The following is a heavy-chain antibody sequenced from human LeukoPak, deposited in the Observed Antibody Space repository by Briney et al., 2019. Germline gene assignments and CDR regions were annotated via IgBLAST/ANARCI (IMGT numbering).Heavy chain of an antibody. CDR2: ISSSGSTI. CDR1: GFTFSSYE. D-gene: IGHD2-15*01. Sequence: GGSLRLSCAASGFTFSSYEMNWVRQAPGKGLERVSYISSSGSTIYYADSVKGRFTISRDNAKNSLYLQMNSLRAEDTAVYYCARDGGIVVVVAARDAFDIWGQGTMVTVSS. V-gene: IGHV3-48*03. CDR3: ARDGGIVVVVAARDAFDI. J-gene: IGHJ3*02.